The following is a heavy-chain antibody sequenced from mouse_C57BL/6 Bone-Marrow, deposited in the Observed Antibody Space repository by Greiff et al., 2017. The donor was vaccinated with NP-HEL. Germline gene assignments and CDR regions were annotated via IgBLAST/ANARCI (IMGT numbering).Heavy chain of an antibody. V-gene: IGHV1-19*01. CDR2: INPYNGGN. CDR3: VRRRDYGSSYGAMGY. J-gene: IGHJ4*01. Sequence: VQLKESGPVLVKPGASVKMSCKASGYTFTDYYMNWVKQSHGKSLEWIGVINPYNGGNSYNHKFKGKATLTVDQSSSTAYMELNSLTSEDSAVYYCVRRRDYGSSYGAMGYWGQGTSVTVSS. CDR1: GYTFTDYY. D-gene: IGHD1-1*01.